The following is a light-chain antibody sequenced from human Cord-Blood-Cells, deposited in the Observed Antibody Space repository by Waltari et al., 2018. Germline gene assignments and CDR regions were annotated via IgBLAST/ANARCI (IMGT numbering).Light chain of an antibody. V-gene: IGLV2-14*01. CDR3: SSYTSSSTYV. Sequence: QSALTQPASVSGSPGQSITISCTGTSNDVGGYNYVSWYQQHPGKAPKLMIYEVSNRPSGVSKRFSGSKSGNTASLTISGLQAEDEADYYCSSYTSSSTYVVGTGTKVTVL. CDR2: EVS. J-gene: IGLJ1*01. CDR1: SNDVGGYNY.